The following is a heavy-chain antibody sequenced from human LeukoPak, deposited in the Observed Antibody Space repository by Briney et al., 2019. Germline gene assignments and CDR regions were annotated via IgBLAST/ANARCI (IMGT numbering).Heavy chain of an antibody. CDR1: GFTFSSYN. V-gene: IGHV3-21*01. J-gene: IGHJ3*02. CDR2: ISSSSSSI. D-gene: IGHD2-2*02. Sequence: GGSLRLSRAASGFTFSSYNMKWVRQAPGKGLEWVSSISSSSSSIYYADSVKGRFTISGDNAKNSLYLQMNSLRAEDTAVYYCARGHCSTTTCYTKDDAFDIWGQGTMVTVSS. CDR3: ARGHCSTTTCYTKDDAFDI.